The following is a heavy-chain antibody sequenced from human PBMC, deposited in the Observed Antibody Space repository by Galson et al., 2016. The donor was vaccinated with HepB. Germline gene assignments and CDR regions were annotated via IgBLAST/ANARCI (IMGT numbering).Heavy chain of an antibody. D-gene: IGHD1-26*01. CDR3: VTVGLDRNWLMKGFDP. J-gene: IGHJ5*02. CDR2: FHPEERRT. CDR1: GFGLFELA. V-gene: IGHV1-24*01. Sequence: SVKVSCKVSGFGLFELAMHWVRQTPGEGLEWMGGFHPEERRTVYAQKFQGRVTMTEDTSTDTAYMELSGLTTEDTAVYYCVTVGLDRNWLMKGFDPWGQGTLVIVSS.